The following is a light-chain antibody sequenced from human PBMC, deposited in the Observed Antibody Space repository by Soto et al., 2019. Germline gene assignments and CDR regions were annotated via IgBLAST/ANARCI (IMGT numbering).Light chain of an antibody. J-gene: IGKJ5*01. V-gene: IGKV3-15*01. CDR3: QQYNNWPFS. CDR1: QGVTTN. CDR2: DVS. Sequence: DIVMTQSPATLSVSPGERATLSCRAGQGVTTNFAWYQQKSGQSPRLLIYDVSTRATGVPARFSGTGSETDFTLTISGLQSDDSAVYFCQQYNNWPFSFGQGTRLEIK.